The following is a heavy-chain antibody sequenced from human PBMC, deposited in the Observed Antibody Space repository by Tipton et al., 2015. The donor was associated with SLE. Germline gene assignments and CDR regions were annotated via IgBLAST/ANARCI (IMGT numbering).Heavy chain of an antibody. J-gene: IGHJ3*02. CDR1: GGSISSGSYY. V-gene: IGHV4-61*02. D-gene: IGHD3-10*01. Sequence: TLSLTCTVSGGSISSGSYYWSWIRQPTGKGLEWIGRIYTSGSTNYNPSLKSRVTISVDTSKNQFSLKLSSVTAADTAVYYCARGRRFLYAFDIWGQGTMVTVSS. CDR3: ARGRRFLYAFDI. CDR2: IYTSGST.